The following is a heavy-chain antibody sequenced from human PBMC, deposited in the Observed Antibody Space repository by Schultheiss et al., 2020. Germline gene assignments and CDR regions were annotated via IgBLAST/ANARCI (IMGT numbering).Heavy chain of an antibody. CDR1: GFTFSSYA. Sequence: GGSLRLSCEASGFTFSSYAMSWVRQIAGKGLERVSAISGSGGSTYYADSVKGRFTISRDNSKNTLYLQMNSLRAEDTALYHCAREGVYGDYDYWGQGTLVTVSS. CDR3: AREGVYGDYDY. CDR2: ISGSGGST. V-gene: IGHV3-23*01. J-gene: IGHJ4*02. D-gene: IGHD4-17*01.